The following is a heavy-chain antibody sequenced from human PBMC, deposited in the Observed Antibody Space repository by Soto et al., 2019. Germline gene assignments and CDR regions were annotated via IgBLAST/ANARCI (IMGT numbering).Heavy chain of an antibody. J-gene: IGHJ4*02. Sequence: GASLKLSCKASGYTFTGYYMHWVRQAPGQGLEWMGWINPNSGGTNYAQKFQGWVTMTRDTSISTAYMELSRLRSDDTAVYYCARLNRGFWSGYYVNYFDYWGQGTLVTVSS. V-gene: IGHV1-2*04. CDR1: GYTFTGYY. CDR3: ARLNRGFWSGYYVNYFDY. D-gene: IGHD3-3*01. CDR2: INPNSGGT.